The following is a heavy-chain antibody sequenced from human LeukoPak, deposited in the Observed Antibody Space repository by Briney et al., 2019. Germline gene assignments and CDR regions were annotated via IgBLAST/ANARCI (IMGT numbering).Heavy chain of an antibody. CDR2: VWYDGSDK. CDR3: ARAGYYGSGSQDTFDF. Sequence: PGGSLRLSCAASGFTFSRYGMHWVRQAPGKGLEWVAVVWYDGSDKYYADSVKGRFTISRDNSKNTLYLQMNSLRAEDTAVFYCARAGYYGSGSQDTFDFWGQGTLVTVSS. CDR1: GFTFSRYG. D-gene: IGHD3-10*01. V-gene: IGHV3-33*01. J-gene: IGHJ4*02.